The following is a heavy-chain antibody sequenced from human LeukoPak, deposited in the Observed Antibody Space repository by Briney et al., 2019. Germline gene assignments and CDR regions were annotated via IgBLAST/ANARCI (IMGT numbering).Heavy chain of an antibody. V-gene: IGHV3-21*01. D-gene: IGHD2-15*01. Sequence: KLGGSLRLSCAASGFTFSSYSMNWVRQAPGKGLEWVTFISSSSRYIYYAYSLKGRFTISRDNAKNSLHLQMNSLRAEDTAVYYCARDLGYCSGGSCFFDYWGQGTLVTVSS. CDR1: GFTFSSYS. CDR2: ISSSSRYI. J-gene: IGHJ4*02. CDR3: ARDLGYCSGGSCFFDY.